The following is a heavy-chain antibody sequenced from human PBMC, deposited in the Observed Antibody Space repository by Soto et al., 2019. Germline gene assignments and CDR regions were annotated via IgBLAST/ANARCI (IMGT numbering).Heavy chain of an antibody. J-gene: IGHJ6*02. CDR1: GFTFSSYA. V-gene: IGHV3-30-3*01. D-gene: IGHD3-16*01. Sequence: PVGSLRLSCAASGFTFSSYAMHWVRQAPGKGLEWVAVISYDGSNKYYADSVKGRFTISRDNSKNTLYLQMNSLRAEDTAVYYCARDRFIMDVWGQGTTVTVSS. CDR3: ARDRFIMDV. CDR2: ISYDGSNK.